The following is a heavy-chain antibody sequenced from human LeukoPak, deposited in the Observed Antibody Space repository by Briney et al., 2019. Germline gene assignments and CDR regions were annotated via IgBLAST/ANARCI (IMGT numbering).Heavy chain of an antibody. CDR3: ARATGYSSGWYPRFSPLYWYFDL. CDR2: IGTAGDT. Sequence: TGGSLRLSCAASGFTFSSYDVHWVRQATGKGLEWVSAIGTAGDTYYPGSVKGRFTISRENAKNSLCLQMNSLRAGDTAVYYCARATGYSSGWYPRFSPLYWYFDLWGRGTLVTVSS. CDR1: GFTFSSYD. D-gene: IGHD6-19*01. J-gene: IGHJ2*01. V-gene: IGHV3-13*01.